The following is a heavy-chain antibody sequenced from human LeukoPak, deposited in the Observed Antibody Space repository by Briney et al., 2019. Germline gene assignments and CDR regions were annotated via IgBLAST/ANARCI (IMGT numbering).Heavy chain of an antibody. CDR1: GFIFRNCG. Sequence: GGSLRLSCAASGFIFRNCGMHWVRQAPGNGLEWVAFIRYDESNKFYADSVKGRFTISRDNSKDILFLQMNSLRAEDTAVYYCATMQWLEGVDWFDPWGQGTLVTVSS. D-gene: IGHD6-19*01. CDR3: ATMQWLEGVDWFDP. J-gene: IGHJ5*02. CDR2: IRYDESNK. V-gene: IGHV3-30*02.